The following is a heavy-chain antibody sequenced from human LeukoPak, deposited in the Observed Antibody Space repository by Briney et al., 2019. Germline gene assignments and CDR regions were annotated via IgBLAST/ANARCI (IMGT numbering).Heavy chain of an antibody. CDR1: GGSISSGGYY. Sequence: SQTLSLTCTVSGGSISSGGYYWTWIRQHPGKGLEWIGYIYYSGSNNYNPSLKSRVTISVDTSKNQFSLRLSSVTAADTAVYYCAMSIPAAGVFDYWGQGTLVTVSS. CDR2: IYYSGSN. D-gene: IGHD6-13*01. CDR3: AMSIPAAGVFDY. J-gene: IGHJ4*02. V-gene: IGHV4-31*03.